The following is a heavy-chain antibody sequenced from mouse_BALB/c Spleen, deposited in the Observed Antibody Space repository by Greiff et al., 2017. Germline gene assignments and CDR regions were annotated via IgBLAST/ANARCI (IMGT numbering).Heavy chain of an antibody. D-gene: IGHD4-1*01. Sequence: EVMLVESGGGLVKPGGSLKLSCAASGFTFSSYTMSWVRQTPEKRLEWVAYISSGSSTIYYADTVKGRFTISRDNPKNTLFLQMTSLRSEDTAMYYCARGTGSYWYFDVWGAGTTVTVSS. CDR1: GFTFSSYT. CDR3: ARGTGSYWYFDV. J-gene: IGHJ1*01. CDR2: ISSGSSTI. V-gene: IGHV5-17*02.